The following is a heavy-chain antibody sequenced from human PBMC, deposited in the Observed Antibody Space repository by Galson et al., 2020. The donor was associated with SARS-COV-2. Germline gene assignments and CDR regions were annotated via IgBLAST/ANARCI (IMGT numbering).Heavy chain of an antibody. V-gene: IGHV3-30*02. CDR3: AKSAFTSGTLG. D-gene: IGHD3-10*01. Sequence: QLGESLKISCAASGFTFSSSGMHWVRQAPGKGLEWVSFLRFDGSNQYYADSVKARFTISRDISKNTLYLQMNSLRPEDTAVYYCAKSAFTSGTLGWGQGTLVTVSS. CDR1: GFTFSSSG. CDR2: LRFDGSNQ. J-gene: IGHJ4*02.